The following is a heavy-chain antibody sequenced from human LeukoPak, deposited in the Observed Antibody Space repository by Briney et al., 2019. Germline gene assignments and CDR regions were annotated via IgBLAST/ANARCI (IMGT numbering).Heavy chain of an antibody. V-gene: IGHV3-23*01. CDR2: TSDRGDYT. CDR1: XFTFTSYS. CDR3: AKKAQYNGNYPLDY. Sequence: SLRLXXAASXFTFTSYSMSWVRQAPGKGLEWVSGTSDRGDYTYYADSVKGRFTISRDNSKNTLYLQMNSLRAEDTALYFCAKKAQYNGNYPLDYWGQGTLVTVSS. J-gene: IGHJ4*02. D-gene: IGHD1-26*01.